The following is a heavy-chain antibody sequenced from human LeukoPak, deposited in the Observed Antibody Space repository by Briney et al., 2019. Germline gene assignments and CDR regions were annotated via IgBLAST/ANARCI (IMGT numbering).Heavy chain of an antibody. Sequence: PGGSLRLSCAASGFTFNNYWMHWVRQAPGMGLVWVSSIRFDGGDTAYADSAKGRFTISRDNAKNTMFLQMNNLRAEDTAVYYCAKEIDGFDVWGQGTLVNVSS. CDR1: GFTFNNYW. J-gene: IGHJ3*01. CDR3: AKEIDGFDV. CDR2: IRFDGGDT. V-gene: IGHV3-74*01.